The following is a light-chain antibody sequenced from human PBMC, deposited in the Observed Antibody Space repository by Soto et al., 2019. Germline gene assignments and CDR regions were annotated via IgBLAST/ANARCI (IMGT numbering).Light chain of an antibody. CDR2: DVS. CDR1: QDVNNS. Sequence: DIQMTQSPSSLSASVGDRVTITCQARQDVNNSLNWYQQKPRKAPNLLIYDVSNLGTEVPSRFSGSGSGTDFTFTISRLQPEDIGTYYCQQYHNGPVTFGQGTRLEIK. J-gene: IGKJ5*01. CDR3: QQYHNGPVT. V-gene: IGKV1-33*01.